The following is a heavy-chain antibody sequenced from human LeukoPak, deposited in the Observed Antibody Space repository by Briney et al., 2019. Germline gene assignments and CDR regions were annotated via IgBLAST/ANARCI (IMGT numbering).Heavy chain of an antibody. CDR2: ISSSSSYI. J-gene: IGHJ4*02. D-gene: IGHD5-24*01. V-gene: IGHV3-21*01. CDR1: GFTFSSYS. Sequence: GGSLRLSCAASGFTFSSYSMNWVRQAPGKGLEWVSSISSSSSYIYYADSVKGRFTISRDNAKNSLYLQMNSLRAEDTAVYYCARAELRGLVLQWGLDYWGQGTLVTVSS. CDR3: ARAELRGLVLQWGLDY.